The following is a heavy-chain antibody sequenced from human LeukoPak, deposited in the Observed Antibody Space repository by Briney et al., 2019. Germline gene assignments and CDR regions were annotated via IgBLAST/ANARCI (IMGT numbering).Heavy chain of an antibody. CDR3: ARAVGYYFDNSGPSKTFDY. CDR2: IYYSGST. J-gene: IGHJ4*02. Sequence: SETLSLTCTVSGGSISSYYWSWIRQPPGKGPEWIGYIYYSGSTNYNPSLKSRVTISVDTSKNQFSLKLSSVTAADTAVYYCARAVGYYFDNSGPSKTFDYWGQGTLVTVSS. D-gene: IGHD3-22*01. V-gene: IGHV4-59*08. CDR1: GGSISSYY.